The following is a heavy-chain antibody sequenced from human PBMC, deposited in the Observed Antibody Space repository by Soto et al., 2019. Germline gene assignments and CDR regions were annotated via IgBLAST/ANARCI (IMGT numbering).Heavy chain of an antibody. D-gene: IGHD2-15*01. V-gene: IGHV3-23*01. CDR2: ISGSGGST. Sequence: PGGSLRLSCAASGFTFSSYAMSWVRQAPGKGLEWVSAISGSGGSTYYADSVKGRFTISRDNSKNTLYLQMNSLRAEDTAVYYCAKDLFPSDGVVVAAHSWKNYYYYGMDVWGQGTTVTVSS. J-gene: IGHJ6*02. CDR3: AKDLFPSDGVVVAAHSWKNYYYYGMDV. CDR1: GFTFSSYA.